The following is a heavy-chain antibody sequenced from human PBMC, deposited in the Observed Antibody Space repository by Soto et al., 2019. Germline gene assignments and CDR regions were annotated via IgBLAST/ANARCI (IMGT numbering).Heavy chain of an antibody. V-gene: IGHV1-46*01. CDR1: GYTFTSYY. Sequence: ASVKVSCKASGYTFTSYYMHWLRQAPGQGLEWMGIIHPSDGSTSYAQEFQGRVTMTRDTSTSTVYMEVSSLISGDTAVYYCARSSSSIDYWGQGTPGTVSS. J-gene: IGHJ4*02. CDR3: ARSSSSIDY. D-gene: IGHD6-13*01. CDR2: IHPSDGST.